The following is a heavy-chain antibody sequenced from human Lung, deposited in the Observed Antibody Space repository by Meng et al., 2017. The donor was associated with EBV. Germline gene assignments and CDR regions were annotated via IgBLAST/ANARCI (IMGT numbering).Heavy chain of an antibody. CDR2: FHTSGGT. Sequence: VHRQESRPRMTKPSKTRSLPSSVSGGSINSYYWPWIRQPSGKGLEWIGRFHTSGGTKYNPSLKSRVTMSVDMSKSQLSLNLNSVTAADTAVYYCAADPLLDDYGNSIDYWGQGTLVTVSS. CDR1: GGSINSYY. CDR3: AADPLLDDYGNSIDY. J-gene: IGHJ4*02. V-gene: IGHV4-4*07. D-gene: IGHD4-11*01.